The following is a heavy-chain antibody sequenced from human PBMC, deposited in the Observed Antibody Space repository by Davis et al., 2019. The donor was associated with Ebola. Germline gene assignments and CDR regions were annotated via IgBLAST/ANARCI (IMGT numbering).Heavy chain of an antibody. CDR2: IWCEGSNK. V-gene: IGHV3-33*08. Sequence: PGGSLRLSCAASRFTFSNYDMHWVRQAPGKGLEWVAVIWCEGSNKYYADSVKGRFTISRDNSKNSLYLQMDSLRVEDTAVYYCARDGYSRPGMDVWGQGTTVTVSS. CDR3: ARDGYSRPGMDV. CDR1: RFTFSNYD. D-gene: IGHD6-13*01. J-gene: IGHJ6*02.